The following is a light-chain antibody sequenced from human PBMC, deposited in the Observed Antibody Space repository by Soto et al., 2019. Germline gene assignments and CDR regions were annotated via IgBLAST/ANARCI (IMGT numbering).Light chain of an antibody. J-gene: IGKJ1*01. V-gene: IGKV1-5*03. CDR2: NAS. CDR1: QSIGSS. CDR3: QQYNSYSWT. Sequence: DIQMTQSPSRLSASVLARVHITCPASQSIGSSLAWYQQKPGKAPKLLIYNASTLKSGVPSRFSGSGSGTEFTLTISSLQPDDFATYYCQQYNSYSWTFGQGTKVDIK.